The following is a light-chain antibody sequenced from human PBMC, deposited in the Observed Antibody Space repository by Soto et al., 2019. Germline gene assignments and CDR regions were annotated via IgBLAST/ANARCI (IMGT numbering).Light chain of an antibody. CDR1: QSVSSN. CDR3: QQRSNWPPIT. CDR2: DTS. V-gene: IGKV3-11*01. J-gene: IGKJ5*01. Sequence: EIVMTQSPATLSVSPGERATLSCRASQSVSSNLAWYQQKPGQAPRLLIYDTSTRATGIPARFSGSGSGTDFTLTISSLEPEGFAVYYCQQRSNWPPITFGQGTRLEIK.